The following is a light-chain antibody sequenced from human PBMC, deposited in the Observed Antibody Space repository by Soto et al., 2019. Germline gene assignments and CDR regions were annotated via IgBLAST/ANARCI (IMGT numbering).Light chain of an antibody. Sequence: QSVLTQPPSASGSPGQSVTISCTGTSSDVGGYNHVSWYQQNPGKAPKLMIYDVSKRPSGVPDRFSGSKSGNTASLTISGLKAEDEADYYCASYAGSNNSVFGTGTKLTVL. J-gene: IGLJ1*01. CDR3: ASYAGSNNSV. CDR2: DVS. CDR1: SSDVGGYNH. V-gene: IGLV2-8*01.